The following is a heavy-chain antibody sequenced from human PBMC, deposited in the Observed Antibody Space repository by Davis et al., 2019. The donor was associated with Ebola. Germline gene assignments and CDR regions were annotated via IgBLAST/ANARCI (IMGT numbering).Heavy chain of an antibody. CDR3: ARGHCSGGSVYSSDI. CDR1: GYTFTSYG. V-gene: IGHV1-18*01. D-gene: IGHD2-15*01. CDR2: ISAYNGNT. J-gene: IGHJ3*02. Sequence: ASVKVSCKASGYTFTSYGISWVRQAPGQGLEWMVWISAYNGNTNYAQKLQGRVTMTTDTSTSTAYMELRSLRSDDTAGYYCARGHCSGGSVYSSDIWGQGTMVTVSS.